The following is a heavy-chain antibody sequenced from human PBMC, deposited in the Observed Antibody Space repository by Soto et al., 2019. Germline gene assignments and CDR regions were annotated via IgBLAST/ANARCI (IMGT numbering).Heavy chain of an antibody. CDR2: ISAYNGNT. CDR1: GYTFTSYG. CDR3: ARDTQLGRGFSGGAYDL. J-gene: IGHJ2*01. V-gene: IGHV1-18*04. Sequence: QVQLVQSGAEVKKPGASVKVSCKASGYTFTSYGISWVRQAPGQGLEWMGGISAYNGNTHYAQKLQGRVTLTTDTSTSTADRELRSLRSDDTAVDYCARDTQLGRGFSGGAYDLWGRGTLVTVSS. D-gene: IGHD6-6*01.